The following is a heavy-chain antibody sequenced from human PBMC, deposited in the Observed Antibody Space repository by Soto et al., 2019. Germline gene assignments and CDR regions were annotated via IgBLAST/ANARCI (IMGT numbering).Heavy chain of an antibody. CDR3: ARQSYSYGYRPFDY. J-gene: IGHJ4*02. CDR2: IYYSGST. D-gene: IGHD5-18*01. V-gene: IGHV4-39*01. CDR1: GGSISSSSYY. Sequence: SETLSLTCTVSGGSISSSSYYWGWIRQPPGKGLEWIGSIYYSGSTYYNPSLKSQVTISVNTSKNKYTLKLSSVTASDTFVYYCARQSYSYGYRPFDYWGQGTLVTVSS.